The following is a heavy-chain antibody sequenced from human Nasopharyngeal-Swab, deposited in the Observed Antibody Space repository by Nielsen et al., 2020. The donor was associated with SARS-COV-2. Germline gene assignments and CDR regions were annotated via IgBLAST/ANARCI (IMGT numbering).Heavy chain of an antibody. V-gene: IGHV2-5*02. D-gene: IGHD4-17*01. CDR2: IYWDDDK. CDR3: ARNDYGDRDFDY. J-gene: IGHJ4*02. Sequence: WIRQPPGKALEWLALIYWDDDKRYSPSLKSRLTITKDTSKNQVVLTMTNMDPVDTATYYCARNDYGDRDFDYWGQGTTVTVSS.